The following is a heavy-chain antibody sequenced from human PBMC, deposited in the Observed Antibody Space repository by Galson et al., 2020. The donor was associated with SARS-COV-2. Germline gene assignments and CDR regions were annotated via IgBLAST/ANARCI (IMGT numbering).Heavy chain of an antibody. V-gene: IGHV3-15*01. CDR3: TTEAGSSWYHDY. D-gene: IGHD6-13*01. CDR1: GFIFNGAW. J-gene: IGHJ4*02. Sequence: GESLKISCAASGFIFNGAWMTWVRQAPGKGLEWVGRIKRKTDGGTTEYAAPVKGRFTISRDDSKNMLYLQMNSLKTEDTAVYYCTTEAGSSWYHDYWGQGTLVTVSS. CDR2: IKRKTDGGTT.